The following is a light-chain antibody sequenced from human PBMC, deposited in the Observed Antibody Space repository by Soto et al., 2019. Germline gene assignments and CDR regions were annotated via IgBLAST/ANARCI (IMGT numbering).Light chain of an antibody. Sequence: QSVLTQPPSVSAAPGQKVTIACSGSSCNIENNYVSWYRQLPGTAPKLLIYENNKRPSGIPDRFSGSKSGTSATLGITGLETGDEADYYCATWDSSLSGGVFGTGTKLTVL. J-gene: IGLJ1*01. CDR3: ATWDSSLSGGV. CDR2: ENN. V-gene: IGLV1-51*02. CDR1: SCNIENNY.